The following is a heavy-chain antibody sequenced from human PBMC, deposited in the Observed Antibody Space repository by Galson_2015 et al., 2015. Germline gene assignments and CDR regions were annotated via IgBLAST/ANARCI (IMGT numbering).Heavy chain of an antibody. D-gene: IGHD1-26*01. J-gene: IGHJ3*02. Sequence: WVSAIGTAGDTYYPGSVKGRFTISRENAKNSLYLQMNSLRAGDTAVYYCARVGAKPNDASDIWGQGTMVTVSS. CDR3: ARVGAKPNDASDI. CDR2: IGTAGDT. V-gene: IGHV3-13*01.